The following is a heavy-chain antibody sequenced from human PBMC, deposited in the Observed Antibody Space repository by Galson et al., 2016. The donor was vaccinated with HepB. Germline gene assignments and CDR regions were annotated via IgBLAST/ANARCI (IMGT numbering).Heavy chain of an antibody. J-gene: IGHJ4*02. CDR1: GASINHHY. CDR3: ARGKGYGGSALDY. Sequence: SETLSLTCTVSGASINHHYWSWIRQSPGKGLEWIGYIYYNGATNYNPSLKSRVTISEDTSKSQISLNLNSVTAADTAVYFCARGKGYGGSALDYRGQGILATVSS. D-gene: IGHD2-15*01. CDR2: IYYNGAT. V-gene: IGHV4-59*11.